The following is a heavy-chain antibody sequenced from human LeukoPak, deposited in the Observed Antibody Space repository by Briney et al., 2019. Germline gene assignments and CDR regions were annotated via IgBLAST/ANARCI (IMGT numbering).Heavy chain of an antibody. CDR3: ARGPNFDY. J-gene: IGHJ4*02. D-gene: IGHD3-10*01. CDR1: GFTFNTYV. V-gene: IGHV3-23*01. CDR2: LICSSSST. Sequence: GGSLRLSCAASGFTFNTYVMSWVRQAPGKGLGWVSTLICSSSSTYYADSVQGRVTISRDNSKNTLYLKWNRLSAEDTAVYYGARGPNFDYWGQGTLVTVSS.